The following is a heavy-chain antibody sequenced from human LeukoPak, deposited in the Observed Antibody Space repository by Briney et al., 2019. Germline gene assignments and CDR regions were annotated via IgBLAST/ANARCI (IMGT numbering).Heavy chain of an antibody. J-gene: IGHJ4*02. CDR1: GFTFSSYS. CDR3: ARDSYGSGSFDY. CDR2: ISSSSSYI. Sequence: GGSLRLSCAASGFTFSSYSMNWVRQAPGKGLEWVSSISSSSSYIYYADSVKGRFTISRDNAKNSLYLQMNSLRAEDTAVYYCARDSYGSGSFDYWGQGTLVTFSS. V-gene: IGHV3-21*01. D-gene: IGHD3-10*01.